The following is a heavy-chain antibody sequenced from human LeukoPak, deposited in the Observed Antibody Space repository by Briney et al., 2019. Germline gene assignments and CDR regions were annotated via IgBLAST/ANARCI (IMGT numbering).Heavy chain of an antibody. Sequence: PSETLSLTCTVSGGSISSGGYYWSWIRQHPGKGLEWIGYIYYSGSTYYNPSLKSRVTISVDTSKNQFSLKLSSVTAADTAVYYCARARYYGSSGYYYRPIASLIDYWGQGTLVTVSS. D-gene: IGHD3-22*01. CDR1: GGSISSGGYY. J-gene: IGHJ4*02. CDR2: IYYSGST. CDR3: ARARYYGSSGYYYRPIASLIDY. V-gene: IGHV4-31*03.